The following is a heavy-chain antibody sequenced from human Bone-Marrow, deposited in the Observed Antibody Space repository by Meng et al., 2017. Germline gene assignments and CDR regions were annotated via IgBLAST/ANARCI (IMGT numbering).Heavy chain of an antibody. D-gene: IGHD5-18*01. J-gene: IGHJ3*02. CDR2: INHSGST. CDR3: ARVSRGYSHGLTRAFDI. V-gene: IGHV4-34*01. CDR1: GGSFSGYY. Sequence: SETLSLTWAVYGGSFSGYYWSWIRQPPGKGLEWIGEINHSGSTNYNPSLKSRVTISVDTSKNQFSLKLSSVTAADTAVYYCARVSRGYSHGLTRAFDIWGQGTMVTVSS.